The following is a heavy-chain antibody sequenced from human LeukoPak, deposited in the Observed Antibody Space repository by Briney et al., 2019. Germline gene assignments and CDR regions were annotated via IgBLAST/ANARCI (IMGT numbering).Heavy chain of an antibody. CDR3: ARCFGGDRTGFDY. V-gene: IGHV4-31*03. Sequence: SETLSLTCTVSGGSISSGCYYWSWIRQHPGKGLEWIGYIYYSGSTYYNPSLKSRVTISVDTSKNQFSLKLSSVTAADTAVYYCARCFGGDRTGFDYWGQGTLVTVSS. D-gene: IGHD2-21*01. CDR2: IYYSGST. J-gene: IGHJ4*02. CDR1: GGSISSGCYY.